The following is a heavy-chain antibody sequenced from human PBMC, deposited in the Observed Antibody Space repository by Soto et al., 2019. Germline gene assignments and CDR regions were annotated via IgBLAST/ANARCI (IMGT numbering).Heavy chain of an antibody. J-gene: IGHJ4*02. Sequence: QVQLQESGPRLVKPSETLSLTCSVSGGPIRGYYWTWIRQSPGRGLQWLGFISDSGKTNSDASLKCRLAISLDTSRNQFSLSLTSVTAADTALYYCARGRAIYGEWDYFDYWGQGALVTVSS. V-gene: IGHV4-59*01. D-gene: IGHD1-26*01. CDR2: ISDSGKT. CDR3: ARGRAIYGEWDYFDY. CDR1: GGPIRGYY.